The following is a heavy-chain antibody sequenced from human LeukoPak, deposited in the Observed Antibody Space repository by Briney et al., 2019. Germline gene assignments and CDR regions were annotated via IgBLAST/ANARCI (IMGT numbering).Heavy chain of an antibody. Sequence: GGSLRLSCAASGFSFSGYAMTWVRQAPGKGLEWVSSTGDDTYYAESVKGRFTISRDDSKDTLFLQMNSLRVEDTAVYYCAKDAIYKNSVWDYFDYLGQGTLVTVSS. D-gene: IGHD5-24*01. CDR3: AKDAIYKNSVWDYFDY. J-gene: IGHJ4*02. V-gene: IGHV3-23*01. CDR2: TGDDT. CDR1: GFSFSGYA.